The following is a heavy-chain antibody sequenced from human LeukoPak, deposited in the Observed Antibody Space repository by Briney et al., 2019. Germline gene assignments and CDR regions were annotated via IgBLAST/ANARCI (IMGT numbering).Heavy chain of an antibody. CDR3: ERDAQRGFDYSNSLQY. V-gene: IGHV3-33*01. Sequence: GGSLRLSCAAAGFTFNHYGMHWVRQAPGKGLEWVSVIWSDGTNTYYADSVKGRFTISRVDYEKTVYLQMNSLRPEDTGVYYCERDAQRGFDYSNSLQYWGQGTPVTVSA. CDR1: GFTFNHYG. J-gene: IGHJ4*02. CDR2: IWSDGTNT. D-gene: IGHD4-11*01.